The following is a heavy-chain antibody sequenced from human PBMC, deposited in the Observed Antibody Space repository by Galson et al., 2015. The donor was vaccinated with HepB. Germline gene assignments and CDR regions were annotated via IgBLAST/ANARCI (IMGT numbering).Heavy chain of an antibody. CDR3: ARGADYYDSSGWGLFDY. V-gene: IGHV1-46*03. CDR1: GYTLTELS. J-gene: IGHJ4*02. D-gene: IGHD3-22*01. Sequence: SVKVSCKVSGYTLTELSMHWVRQAPGQGLERMGIINPSGGSTSYAQKFQGRVTMTRDTSTSTVYMVLSSLRSEDTAVYYCARGADYYDSSGWGLFDYWGQGTLVTVSS. CDR2: INPSGGST.